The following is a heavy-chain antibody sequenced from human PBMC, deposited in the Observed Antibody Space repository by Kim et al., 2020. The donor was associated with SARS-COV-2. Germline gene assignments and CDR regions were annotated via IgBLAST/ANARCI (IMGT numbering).Heavy chain of an antibody. Sequence: GGSLRLSCAASGFTVSSNYMSWVRQAPGKGLEWVSVIYSGGSTYYADSVKGRFTISRDNSKNTLYLQMNSLRAEDTAVYYCARGGYGSVTYYFDYWGQGTLVTVSS. J-gene: IGHJ4*02. CDR3: ARGGYGSVTYYFDY. CDR1: GFTVSSNY. CDR2: IYSGGST. V-gene: IGHV3-53*01. D-gene: IGHD3-10*01.